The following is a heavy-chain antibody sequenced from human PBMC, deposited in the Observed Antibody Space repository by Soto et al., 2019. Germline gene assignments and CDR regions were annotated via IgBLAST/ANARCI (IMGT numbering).Heavy chain of an antibody. CDR1: GGTFDTYA. CDR2: IIPIFTKP. Sequence: QVQLVQSGVEVKKPGASVKVSCTASGGTFDTYALSWVRQAPGQGLEWLGGIIPIFTKPTYARKFQGRITITADESTTTVYLDLSSLTSDDTAVYYCARTGDIVVVGDFYYGMDVWGQGTTVIVSS. V-gene: IGHV1-69*13. D-gene: IGHD2-2*01. J-gene: IGHJ6*02. CDR3: ARTGDIVVVGDFYYGMDV.